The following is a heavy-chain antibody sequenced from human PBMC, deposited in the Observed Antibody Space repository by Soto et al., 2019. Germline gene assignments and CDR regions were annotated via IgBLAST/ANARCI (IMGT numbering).Heavy chain of an antibody. Sequence: SETLSLTCAVYGGSFSGYYWSWIRQPPGKGLEWIGEINHSGSTNYNPSLKGRVTISVDTSKNQFSLKLSSVTAADTAVYYCAMAMGDNSTFDYWGQGTLVTVSS. CDR3: AMAMGDNSTFDY. CDR1: GGSFSGYY. J-gene: IGHJ4*02. CDR2: INHSGST. V-gene: IGHV4-34*01. D-gene: IGHD2-21*02.